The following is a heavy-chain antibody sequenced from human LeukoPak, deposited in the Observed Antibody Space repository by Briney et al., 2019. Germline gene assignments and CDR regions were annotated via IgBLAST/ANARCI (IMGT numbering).Heavy chain of an antibody. CDR2: VSTGGSTT. Sequence: GGSLRLSCAASGFTFSTSWMRWVRQASGKGLEWVSHVSTGGSTTAYADSVKGRFTISRENAKNTVYLQMNSLRAEDTAVYYCARSIGYVESWGQGTLVTVSS. CDR3: ARSIGYVES. CDR1: GFTFSTSW. D-gene: IGHD5-18*01. V-gene: IGHV3-74*01. J-gene: IGHJ5*02.